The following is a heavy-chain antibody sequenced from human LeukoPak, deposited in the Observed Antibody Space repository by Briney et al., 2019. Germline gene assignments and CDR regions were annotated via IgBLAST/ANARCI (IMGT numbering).Heavy chain of an antibody. Sequence: GGSLRLPCAASGFTFSSYWMSWVRQAPGKGLEWVANIKQDGSEKYYVDSVKGRFTISRDNAKNSLYLQMNSLRAEDTAVYYCARVRLSDYYYYGMDVWGQGTTVTVSS. D-gene: IGHD6-25*01. V-gene: IGHV3-7*01. CDR1: GFTFSSYW. CDR2: IKQDGSEK. J-gene: IGHJ6*02. CDR3: ARVRLSDYYYYGMDV.